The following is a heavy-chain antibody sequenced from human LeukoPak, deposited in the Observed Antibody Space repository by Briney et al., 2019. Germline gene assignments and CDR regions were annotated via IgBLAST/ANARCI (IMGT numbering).Heavy chain of an antibody. CDR1: GFTFSSHG. D-gene: IGHD2-21*02. V-gene: IGHV3-33*01. CDR3: ARWGDGKRFDY. Sequence: PGGSLRLSCAASGFTFSSHGMNWVRQAPGKGLEWAAVIWYDGSNKYYADSVKGRFTISRDNSKNTLYLQMNSLRDEDTAMYYCARWGDGKRFDYWGQGTLVTDSS. CDR2: IWYDGSNK. J-gene: IGHJ4*02.